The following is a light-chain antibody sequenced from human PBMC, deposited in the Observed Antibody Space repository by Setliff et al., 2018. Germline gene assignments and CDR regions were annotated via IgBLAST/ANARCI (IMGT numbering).Light chain of an antibody. CDR2: EVT. Sequence: QSVLAQPPSASGSPGQSVTISCTGTSSDVGGYNRVSWYQQYPGKAPKVMIYEVTKLPSGVPDRFSGSKSGNTASLTVSGLQAEYEGDYYCGSYAGYNNFYVFGTGTKV. CDR1: SSDVGGYNR. J-gene: IGLJ1*01. CDR3: GSYAGYNNFYV. V-gene: IGLV2-8*01.